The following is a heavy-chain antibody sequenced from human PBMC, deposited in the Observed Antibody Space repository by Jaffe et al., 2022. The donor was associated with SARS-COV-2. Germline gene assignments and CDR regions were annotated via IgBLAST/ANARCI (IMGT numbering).Heavy chain of an antibody. D-gene: IGHD4-17*01. CDR2: IYYSGTT. Sequence: QLQLQESGPGLVKPSETLSLTCTVSGGSISSSSYYWGSIRQPPGKGLEWIGSIYYSGTTYYNPSLRSRATISVDTSKNQFSLKLSSVTAADTAVYYCARSMQSQVYGDFWRPFDNWGQGTLVTVSS. CDR3: ARSMQSQVYGDFWRPFDN. CDR1: GGSISSSSYY. V-gene: IGHV4-39*01. J-gene: IGHJ4*02.